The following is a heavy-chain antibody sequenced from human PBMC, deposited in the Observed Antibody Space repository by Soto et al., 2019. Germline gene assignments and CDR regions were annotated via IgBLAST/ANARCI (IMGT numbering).Heavy chain of an antibody. CDR3: ARGRDNDTVNSTEGYNHGMEV. D-gene: IGHD3-22*01. J-gene: IGHJ6*02. CDR1: GYSFTDYY. Sequence: QVQMVQSGAEVKKPGASVRVSCKTSGYSFTDYYIHWVRQAPGQGLEWMGWINPNSGGTNYARKFQGRVTLTRDTSINEAYMELSSPTSAATAAFHCARGRDNDTVNSTEGYNHGMEVWGQGTTVSVSS. CDR2: INPNSGGT. V-gene: IGHV1-2*02.